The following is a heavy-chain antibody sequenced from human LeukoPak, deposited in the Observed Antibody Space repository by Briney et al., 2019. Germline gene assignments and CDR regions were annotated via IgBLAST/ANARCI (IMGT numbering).Heavy chain of an antibody. Sequence: GGSLRLSCAASGFTFSSYSMNWVRQAPGKGLEWVSSISSSSSYIYYADSVKGRFIISRDNSKNTLYLQMNSLKTEDTAVYYCVRYFDWLHYWGQGTLVTVSS. V-gene: IGHV3-21*04. CDR3: VRYFDWLHY. CDR2: ISSSSSYI. D-gene: IGHD3-9*01. CDR1: GFTFSSYS. J-gene: IGHJ4*02.